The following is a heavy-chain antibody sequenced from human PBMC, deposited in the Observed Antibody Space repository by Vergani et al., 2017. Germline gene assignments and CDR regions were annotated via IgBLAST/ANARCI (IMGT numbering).Heavy chain of an antibody. Sequence: QITLKESGPTLVKPTQTLPLTCAFSGFSLSSGGVGVGWIRQPPGKALEWLAIIYWDDDKRYSPSLKSRLTITKDTSKNQVVLTMTNMDPVDTATYYCAHRGAYSSDGGGTFDIWGQGTMVTVSS. V-gene: IGHV2-5*02. CDR1: GFSLSSGGVG. CDR3: AHRGAYSSDGGGTFDI. J-gene: IGHJ3*02. CDR2: IYWDDDK. D-gene: IGHD6-19*01.